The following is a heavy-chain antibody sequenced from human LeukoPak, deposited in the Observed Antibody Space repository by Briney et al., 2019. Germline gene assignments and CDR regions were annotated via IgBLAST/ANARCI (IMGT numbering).Heavy chain of an antibody. J-gene: IGHJ4*02. V-gene: IGHV3-48*03. D-gene: IGHD1-7*01. CDR2: ISSSGSTI. CDR3: ARVSEYELVDY. Sequence: PGGSLRLSCAASGFTFSSYEMNWVRQAPGKGLEWVSYISSSGSTIYYADSVKGRFTISRDNAKNSPYLQMNSLRAEDTAVYYCARVSEYELVDYWGQGTLVTVSS. CDR1: GFTFSSYE.